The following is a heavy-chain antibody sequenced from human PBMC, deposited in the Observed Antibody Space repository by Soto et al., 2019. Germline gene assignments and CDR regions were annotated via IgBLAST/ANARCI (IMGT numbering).Heavy chain of an antibody. D-gene: IGHD5-12*01. V-gene: IGHV3-11*06. J-gene: IGHJ4*02. Sequence: GGSLRLSCAASGFTFSDYYMSWIRQAPGKGLEWVSYISSSSSYTNYADSVKGRFTISRDNAKNSLYLQMNSLRAEDTAVYYCARVSRGGGQRWLQTTGYFDYWGQGTLVTVSS. CDR3: ARVSRGGGQRWLQTTGYFDY. CDR2: ISSSSSYT. CDR1: GFTFSDYY.